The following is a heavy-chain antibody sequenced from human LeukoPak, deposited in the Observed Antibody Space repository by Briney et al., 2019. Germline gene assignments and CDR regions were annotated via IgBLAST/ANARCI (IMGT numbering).Heavy chain of an antibody. D-gene: IGHD3-16*01. CDR1: GYTFTHQW. V-gene: IGHV5-51*01. CDR3: ARHSDVVGAI. J-gene: IGHJ4*02. Sequence: GESLKISCEASGYTFTHQWIGWVRQMPGTGLEWVGIIYPRDSDTIYSPSLQGHVTISADTSINTAYLEWRSLEASDTATYYCARHSDVVGAIWGQGTQVTVSS. CDR2: IYPRDSDT.